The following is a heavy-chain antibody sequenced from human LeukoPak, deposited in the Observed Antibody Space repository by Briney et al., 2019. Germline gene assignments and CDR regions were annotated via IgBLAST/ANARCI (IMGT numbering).Heavy chain of an antibody. V-gene: IGHV3-23*01. J-gene: IGHJ4*02. CDR2: IGGSGSKT. D-gene: IGHD5-18*01. CDR3: GKGTDSYGRRTSFGY. CDR1: GFTFSNYA. Sequence: PGGSLRLSCAASGFTFSNYALSWVRQAPGKGLEWVSTIGGSGSKTFYADSVKGRFIISRDNSKNTVYLQMNSLRAEDTAVYYCGKGTDSYGRRTSFGYWGQGTLVTVSS.